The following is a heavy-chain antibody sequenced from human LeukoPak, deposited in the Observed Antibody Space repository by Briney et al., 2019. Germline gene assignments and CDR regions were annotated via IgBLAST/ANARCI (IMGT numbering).Heavy chain of an antibody. CDR1: GFTFSGSA. D-gene: IGHD3-16*01. Sequence: GGSLRLSCAASGFTFSGSAMHWVRQASGKGLEWVGRIRSKANSYATAYAASVKGRFTISRDDSKNTLFLQMNSLRVDDTATYYCATLLGGVGLSNWFDPWGQGTLVIVSS. CDR3: ATLLGGVGLSNWFDP. V-gene: IGHV3-73*01. CDR2: IRSKANSYAT. J-gene: IGHJ5*02.